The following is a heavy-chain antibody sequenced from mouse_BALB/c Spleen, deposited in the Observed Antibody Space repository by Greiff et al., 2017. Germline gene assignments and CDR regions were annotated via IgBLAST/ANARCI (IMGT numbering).Heavy chain of an antibody. Sequence: VQLQQSGPELVKPGASVKISCKASGYSFTSYYIHWVKQRPGQGLEWIGWIFPGSGNTKYNEKFKGKATLTADTSSSTAYMQLSSLTSEDSAVYFCARRGLLDYYAMDYWGQGTSVTVSS. D-gene: IGHD3-1*01. V-gene: IGHV1-66*01. CDR3: ARRGLLDYYAMDY. CDR2: IFPGSGNT. CDR1: GYSFTSYY. J-gene: IGHJ4*01.